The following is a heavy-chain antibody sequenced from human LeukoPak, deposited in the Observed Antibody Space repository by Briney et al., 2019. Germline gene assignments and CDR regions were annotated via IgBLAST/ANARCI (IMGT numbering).Heavy chain of an antibody. CDR3: ARDPVYYYYYYGMDV. J-gene: IGHJ6*02. Sequence: GGSLRLSCAASGFTFSSYGMHWVRQAPGKGLEWVAVIWYGGSNKYYADSVKGRFTISRDNSKNTLYLQMNSLRAEDTAVYYCARDPVYYYYYYGMDVWGQGTTVTVSS. D-gene: IGHD5/OR15-5a*01. V-gene: IGHV3-33*01. CDR2: IWYGGSNK. CDR1: GFTFSSYG.